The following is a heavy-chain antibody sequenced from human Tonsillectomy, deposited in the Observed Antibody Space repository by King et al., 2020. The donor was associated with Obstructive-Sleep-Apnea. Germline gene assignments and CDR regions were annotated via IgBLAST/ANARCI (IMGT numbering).Heavy chain of an antibody. CDR3: ARGTGYSSSWNWGMGYFDY. CDR1: GFTFSSYS. D-gene: IGHD6-13*01. J-gene: IGHJ4*02. Sequence: VQLVESGGGLVQPGGSLRLSCAASGFTFSSYSMNWVRQAPGKGLEWVSYISSSSSTIYYADSVKGRFTISRDNAKNSLYLQMNSLRAEDTAVYYCARGTGYSSSWNWGMGYFDYWGQGTLVTVSS. CDR2: ISSSSSTI. V-gene: IGHV3-48*04.